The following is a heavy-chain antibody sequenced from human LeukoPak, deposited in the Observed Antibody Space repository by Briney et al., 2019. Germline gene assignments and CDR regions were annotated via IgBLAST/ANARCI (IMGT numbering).Heavy chain of an antibody. D-gene: IGHD3-10*01. V-gene: IGHV3-23*01. CDR3: AKLNYYGSY. Sequence: GGSLRLSCAASGFTFSSYSMNWVRQAPGKGLEWVSTISSSGGSTYYADSVKGRFTISRDNSENTVYLQMNSLRAEDTALYYCAKLNYYGSYWGQGTLVTVSS. CDR2: ISSSGGST. CDR1: GFTFSSYS. J-gene: IGHJ4*02.